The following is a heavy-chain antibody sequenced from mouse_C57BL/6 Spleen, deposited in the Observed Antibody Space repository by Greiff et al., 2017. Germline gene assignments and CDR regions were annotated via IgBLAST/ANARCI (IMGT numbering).Heavy chain of an antibody. J-gene: IGHJ2*01. CDR2: IDPSDSET. Sequence: QVQLQQSGAELVRPGSSVKLSCKASGYTFTSYWMHWVKQRPIQGLEWIGNIDPSDSETHYNQKFKDKATLTVDKSSSTAYMQLSSLTSEDSAVYYCARKGPNYCNFDYWGQGTTLTVSS. V-gene: IGHV1-52*01. CDR3: ARKGPNYCNFDY. D-gene: IGHD2-1*01. CDR1: GYTFTSYW.